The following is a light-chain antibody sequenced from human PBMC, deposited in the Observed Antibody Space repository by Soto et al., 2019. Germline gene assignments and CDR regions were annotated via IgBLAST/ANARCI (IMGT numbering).Light chain of an antibody. CDR3: QQSYSLT. J-gene: IGKJ3*01. CDR2: AAS. V-gene: IGKV1-39*01. Sequence: DIQMTQSPSPLSASVGDRVTITCRASQSISSYLNWYQQKPGKAPKVLIYAASSLESGVPSRFSGSGSGTDFTLTISSLQPEDFATYYCQQSYSLTFGPGTKVDIK. CDR1: QSISSY.